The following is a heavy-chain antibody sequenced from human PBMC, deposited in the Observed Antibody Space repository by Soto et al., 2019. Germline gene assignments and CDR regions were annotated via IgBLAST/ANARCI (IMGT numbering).Heavy chain of an antibody. D-gene: IGHD6-19*01. J-gene: IGHJ6*02. CDR3: AKDHRGGGSSGWSYYYNYYDMDV. V-gene: IGHV3-30*04. Sequence: QVQLVESGGGVVQPGRSLRLSCAASGFTFNTYAMHWVRQAPGKGLEWVAVISYDGSSKYYADSVKGRFTISRDNSKTTLYLQMNSLTAEDTAVYYCAKDHRGGGSSGWSYYYNYYDMDVWGQGTTVTVSS. CDR2: ISYDGSSK. CDR1: GFTFNTYA.